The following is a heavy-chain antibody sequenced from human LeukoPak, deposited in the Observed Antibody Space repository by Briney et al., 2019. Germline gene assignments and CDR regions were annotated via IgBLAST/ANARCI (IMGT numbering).Heavy chain of an antibody. CDR3: ARGPLYSSSVYYFDY. V-gene: IGHV3-23*01. CDR1: GFTFSSYA. J-gene: IGHJ4*02. CDR2: ISGSGGST. D-gene: IGHD6-13*01. Sequence: PGGSLRLSCAASGFTFSSYAMSWVRQAPGKGLEWVSAISGSGGSTYYADSVKGRFTISRDNSKNTLYLQMNSLRAEDTAVYYCARGPLYSSSVYYFDYWGQGTLVTVSS.